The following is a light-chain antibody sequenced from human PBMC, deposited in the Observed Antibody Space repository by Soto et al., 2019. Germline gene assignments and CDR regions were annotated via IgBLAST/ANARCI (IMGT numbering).Light chain of an antibody. J-gene: IGKJ1*01. CDR3: RQHSSRSGT. V-gene: IGKV3-11*01. CDR2: GAS. CDR1: QSVSSY. Sequence: EIVVTQSTATLSLSPGERATLSCRASQSVSSYLAWYQQKPGQAPRLLIYGASNRATGIPARFSGSSSRTDFTLTSSLLAAEDSADYCRQHSSRSGTFGQGTKVDIK.